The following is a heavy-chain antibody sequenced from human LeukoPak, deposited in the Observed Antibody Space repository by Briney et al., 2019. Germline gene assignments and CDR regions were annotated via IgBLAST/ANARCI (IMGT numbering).Heavy chain of an antibody. CDR2: ISAYNGNT. V-gene: IGHV1-18*01. D-gene: IGHD5-18*01. J-gene: IGHJ6*03. CDR1: GYTFTSYG. CDR3: ASLTGFGGYSYGYYYYMDV. Sequence: ASVKVSCKASGYTFTSYGISWVRQAPGQGLEWMGWISAYNGNTNYAQKLQGRVTVTTDTSTSTAYMELSSLRSEDTAVYYCASLTGFGGYSYGYYYYMDVWGKGTTVTVSS.